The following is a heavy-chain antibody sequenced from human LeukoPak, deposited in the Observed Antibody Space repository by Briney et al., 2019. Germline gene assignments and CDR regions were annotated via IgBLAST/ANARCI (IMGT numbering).Heavy chain of an antibody. J-gene: IGHJ4*02. D-gene: IGHD6-19*01. CDR2: LYYSGTT. CDR3: ARGTLYRGWSYYLDF. V-gene: IGHV4-39*07. CDR1: GDSISLSFYY. Sequence: SETLSLTCSVSGDSISLSFYYWGWIRQPPGKALEWIGSLYYSGTTSYNPSLKSRVTISVDMSKNHFSLRLRSVTAADTAMYYCARGTLYRGWSYYLDFWGQGSQVTVSS.